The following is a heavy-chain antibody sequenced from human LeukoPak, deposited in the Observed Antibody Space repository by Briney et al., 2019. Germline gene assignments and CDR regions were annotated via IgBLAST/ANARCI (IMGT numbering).Heavy chain of an antibody. CDR2: IYYSGST. J-gene: IGHJ4*02. Sequence: SETLSLTCTVSGGSTSSSSYYWGWIRQPPGKGLEWIGSIYYSGSTYYNPSLKSRVTISVDTSKNQLSLKLSSVTAADTAVYYCASLIVATSQWLDYWGQGTLVTVSS. CDR1: GGSTSSSSYY. CDR3: ASLIVATSQWLDY. D-gene: IGHD5-12*01. V-gene: IGHV4-39*01.